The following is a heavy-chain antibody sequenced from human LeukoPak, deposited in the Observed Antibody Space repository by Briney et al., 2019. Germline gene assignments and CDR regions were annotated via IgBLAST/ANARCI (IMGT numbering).Heavy chain of an antibody. V-gene: IGHV4-59*01. Sequence: SETLSLTCTVSGGSISSYYWSWIRQPPGRGLEWIGHLYDGGTTNYNPSLKSRVTMSVDTSKNQFSLRLSSVTAADTAVYYCARAASSWSFDYWGQGTLVTVSS. CDR3: ARAASSWSFDY. D-gene: IGHD6-13*01. CDR1: GGSISSYY. CDR2: LYDGGTT. J-gene: IGHJ4*02.